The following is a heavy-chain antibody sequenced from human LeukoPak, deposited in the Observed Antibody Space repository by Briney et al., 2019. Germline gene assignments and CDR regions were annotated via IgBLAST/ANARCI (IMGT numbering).Heavy chain of an antibody. D-gene: IGHD1-26*01. CDR2: MWPGDSHP. Sequence: GESLKISCNGSGYIFTSHWIRLVRQMPGPSLESMGIMWPGDSHPRYIPSFRHQSTISFDTSTNTAYLQWPNLKASDTGMYYCARPHSGRYYGAIDYWGQGALVTVSS. J-gene: IGHJ4*02. CDR3: ARPHSGRYYGAIDY. V-gene: IGHV5-51*01. CDR1: GYIFTSHW.